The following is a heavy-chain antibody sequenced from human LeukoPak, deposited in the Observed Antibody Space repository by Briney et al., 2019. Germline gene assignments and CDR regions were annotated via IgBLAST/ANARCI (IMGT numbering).Heavy chain of an antibody. Sequence: SETLSLTCAVSGYSISSGYYWSWIRQPPGKGLEWIGYIYYSGSTYYKPSLKSRVTMSVDTSKNQFSLKLSSVTAADTAVYYCARTIVVLPAASPQYYYYYMDVWGKGTTVSVSS. J-gene: IGHJ6*03. V-gene: IGHV4-30-4*08. CDR1: GYSISSGYY. D-gene: IGHD2-2*01. CDR2: IYYSGST. CDR3: ARTIVVLPAASPQYYYYYMDV.